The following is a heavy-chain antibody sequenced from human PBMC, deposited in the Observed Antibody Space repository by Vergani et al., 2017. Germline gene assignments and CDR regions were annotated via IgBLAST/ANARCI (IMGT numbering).Heavy chain of an antibody. V-gene: IGHV3-9*01. CDR2: INWNSDSI. Sequence: EVQLVESGGGLVQPGRSLRLSCAASGFTFDDYAMHWVRQAPGKGLEWVSGINWNSDSIAYADSVKGRFTISRDNAKNSLYLQMNSLRAEDTALYYCASRYCPSSSCHFFFKNNYCYFDYWGQGTLVSVSS. CDR3: ASRYCPSSSCHFFFKNNYCYFDY. CDR1: GFTFDDYA. J-gene: IGHJ4*02. D-gene: IGHD2-2*01.